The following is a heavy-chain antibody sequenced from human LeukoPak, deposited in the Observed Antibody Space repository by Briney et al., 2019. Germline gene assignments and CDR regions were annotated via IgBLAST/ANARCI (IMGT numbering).Heavy chain of an antibody. V-gene: IGHV1-2*02. CDR3: ARSYSSSWYIVFDI. CDR1: GYTFTGHY. D-gene: IGHD6-13*01. J-gene: IGHJ3*02. CDR2: INPNSGGT. Sequence: ASVKVYCKASGYTFTGHYMHWVRQAPGQGLEWMGWINPNSGGTNYAQKCQGRVTMTRDTSISTAYMELSRLRSDDTAVYYCARSYSSSWYIVFDIWGQGTMVTVSS.